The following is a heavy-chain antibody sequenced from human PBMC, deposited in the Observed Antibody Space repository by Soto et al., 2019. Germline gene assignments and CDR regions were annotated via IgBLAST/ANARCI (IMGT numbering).Heavy chain of an antibody. D-gene: IGHD6-13*01. CDR2: ISYDGSNK. CDR1: GFTFSSYG. J-gene: IGHJ4*02. V-gene: IGHV3-30*18. Sequence: QVQLVESGGGVVQPGRSLRLSCAASGFTFSSYGMHWVRQAPGKGLEWVAVISYDGSNKYYADSVKGRFTISRDNSKNTLYLQMNSLRAEDTAVYYCAKDLIAALDYWGQGTLVTVSS. CDR3: AKDLIAALDY.